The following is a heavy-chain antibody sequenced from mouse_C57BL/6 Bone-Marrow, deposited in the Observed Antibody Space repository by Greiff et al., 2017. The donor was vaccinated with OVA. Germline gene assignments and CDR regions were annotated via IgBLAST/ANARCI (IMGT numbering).Heavy chain of an antibody. CDR1: GFTFSSYG. CDR3: ARHVYGSSSAWFAY. CDR2: ISSGGSYT. V-gene: IGHV5-6*01. Sequence: VQLKESGGDLVKPGGSLKLSCAASGFTFSSYGMSWVRQTPDKRLEWVATISSGGSYTYYPDSVKGRFTISRDNAKNTLYLQMSSLKSEDTAMYYCARHVYGSSSAWFAYWGQGTLVTVSA. J-gene: IGHJ3*01. D-gene: IGHD1-1*01.